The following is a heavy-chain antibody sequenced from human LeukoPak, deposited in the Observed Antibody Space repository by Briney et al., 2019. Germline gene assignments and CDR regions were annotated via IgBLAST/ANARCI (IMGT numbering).Heavy chain of an antibody. CDR2: ISYDGSNK. CDR1: GFTFSSYA. V-gene: IGHV3-30*04. CDR3: AKIAQGGWYYFDY. Sequence: GRSLRLSCAASGFTFSSYAMHWVRQAPGKGLEWVAVISYDGSNKYYADSVRGRFTISRDNSKNTLNLQMNSLRAEDTAAYYCAKIAQGGWYYFDYWGQGTLVTVSS. J-gene: IGHJ4*02. D-gene: IGHD6-19*01.